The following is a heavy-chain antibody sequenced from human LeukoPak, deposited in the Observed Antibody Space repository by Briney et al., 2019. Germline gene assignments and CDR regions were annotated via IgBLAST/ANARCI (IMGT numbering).Heavy chain of an antibody. CDR3: ASYPNWNYAELDY. CDR1: GFTFSSYG. V-gene: IGHV3-23*01. Sequence: GGSLRLSCAASGFTFSSYGMSWVRQAPGKGLEWVSTISGRGGSTYYADSVKGRFTISRDNSKNTLYLQMNSLRAEDTAVYYCASYPNWNYAELDYWGQGTLVTVSS. D-gene: IGHD1-7*01. CDR2: ISGRGGST. J-gene: IGHJ4*02.